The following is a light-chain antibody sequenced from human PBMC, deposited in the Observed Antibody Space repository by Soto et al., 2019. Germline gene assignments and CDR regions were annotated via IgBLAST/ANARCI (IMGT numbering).Light chain of an antibody. CDR1: SSDVGDYNY. CDR3: SSYTSSSFLYV. J-gene: IGLJ1*01. CDR2: DVS. V-gene: IGLV2-14*01. Sequence: SALTQPASVSGSPGQSITISCTGTSSDVGDYNYVSWYQQHPGKAPKLMIYDVSNRPSGVSSRFSGSKSGNTASLTISGLQAEDEADYYCSSYTSSSFLYVFGTGTKLTVL.